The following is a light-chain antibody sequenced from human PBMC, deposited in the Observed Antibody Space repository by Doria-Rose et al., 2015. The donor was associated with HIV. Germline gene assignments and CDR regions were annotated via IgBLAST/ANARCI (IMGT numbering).Light chain of an antibody. Sequence: EIVLTQSPGTLSLSPGERATLSCRASQSFSSTYLAWYQQKPGHAPSLLIYDGSTSATGIPDRFSASGSGTDFTLTINRLEPEDFALYYCHQYGTSWTFGQGTKVEI. CDR1: QSFSSTY. CDR3: HQYGTSWT. V-gene: IGKV3-20*01. J-gene: IGKJ1*01. CDR2: DGS.